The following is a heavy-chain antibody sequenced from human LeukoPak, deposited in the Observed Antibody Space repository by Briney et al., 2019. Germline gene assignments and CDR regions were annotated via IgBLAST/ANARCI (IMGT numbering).Heavy chain of an antibody. J-gene: IGHJ4*02. V-gene: IGHV3-48*03. D-gene: IGHD3-3*02. CDR3: ARRLPIFGVAPDY. CDR1: GFTFSSYE. CDR2: ISSSGSTI. Sequence: GGSLRLYCAASGFTFSSYEMNWVRQAPGKGLEWVSYISSSGSTIYYADSVKGRFTISRDNAKNSLYLQMNSLRAEDTAVYYCARRLPIFGVAPDYWGQGTLVTVSS.